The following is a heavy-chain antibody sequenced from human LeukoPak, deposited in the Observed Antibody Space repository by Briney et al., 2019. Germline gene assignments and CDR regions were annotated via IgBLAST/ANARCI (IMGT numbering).Heavy chain of an antibody. J-gene: IGHJ6*04. Sequence: GGSLRLSCAASGFTFSSYWMSWVRQAPGKGLEWVANIKQDGSEKYYVDSVKGRFTISRDKAKNSLYLQMNSLRAEDTAVYYCARGKAAVDYYYGMDVWGKGTTVTVSS. CDR3: ARGKAAVDYYYGMDV. CDR1: GFTFSSYW. V-gene: IGHV3-7*03. D-gene: IGHD6-13*01. CDR2: IKQDGSEK.